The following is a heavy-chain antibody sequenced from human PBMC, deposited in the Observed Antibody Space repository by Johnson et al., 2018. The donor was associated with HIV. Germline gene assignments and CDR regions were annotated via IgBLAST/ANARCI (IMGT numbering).Heavy chain of an antibody. J-gene: IGHJ3*02. CDR1: GFTFSSYA. CDR3: ARESSSSSGAFDI. Sequence: QVQLVESGGGVVQPGRSLRLSCAASGFTFSSYAMHWVRQAPGKGLEWVAVISYDGSNKYYTDSVKGRFTISRDNSKNTLYLQMNSLRAEDTAVYYCARESSSSSGAFDIWGQGTMVTVSS. V-gene: IGHV3-30*14. D-gene: IGHD6-6*01. CDR2: ISYDGSNK.